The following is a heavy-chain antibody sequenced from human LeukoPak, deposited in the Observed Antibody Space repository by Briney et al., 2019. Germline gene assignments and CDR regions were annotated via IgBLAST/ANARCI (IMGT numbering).Heavy chain of an antibody. V-gene: IGHV3-30-3*01. CDR1: GFTFISYA. CDR3: AGGGGSGYFDL. CDR2: ISYDGNNK. D-gene: IGHD3-16*01. Sequence: QPGRSLRLSCAASGFTFISYAMDWVRQAPGKGLEWVAVISYDGNNKYYADSVKGRCTISRDNSKNALYLQMNSLRAEDTAVYYCAGGGGSGYFDLWGRGTLVTVSS. J-gene: IGHJ2*01.